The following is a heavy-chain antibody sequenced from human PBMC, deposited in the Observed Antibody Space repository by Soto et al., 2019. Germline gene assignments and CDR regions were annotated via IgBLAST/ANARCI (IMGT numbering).Heavy chain of an antibody. V-gene: IGHV3-30*18. CDR2: MSYAGTYK. CDR1: GFTFSDYG. Sequence: QVQLVESGGGVVQPGRSLRLSCAVSGFTFSDYGMHWVRQAPGKGLEWVAVMSYAGTYKYYADSVKGRFTISRDLSGNTLFLQMNSQRLEETAVYFCAKEMYPRTVLDSSSPWGDYWGQGTLVTVSS. J-gene: IGHJ4*02. D-gene: IGHD6-6*01. CDR3: AKEMYPRTVLDSSSPWGDY.